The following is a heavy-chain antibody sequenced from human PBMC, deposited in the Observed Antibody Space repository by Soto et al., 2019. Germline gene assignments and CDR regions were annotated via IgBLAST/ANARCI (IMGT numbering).Heavy chain of an antibody. CDR2: VYPSDSDV. V-gene: IGHV5-51*01. J-gene: IGHJ4*02. Sequence: ESLKIACQVTVYRFSSSWIGWVRQKPGKGLELLGNVYPSDSDVSYSTACEGQATISAENSINTACLQLLHLKASDPAIYYCTKGANRPFDSSGQGTRVTVS. CDR3: TKGANRPFDS. CDR1: VYRFSSSW.